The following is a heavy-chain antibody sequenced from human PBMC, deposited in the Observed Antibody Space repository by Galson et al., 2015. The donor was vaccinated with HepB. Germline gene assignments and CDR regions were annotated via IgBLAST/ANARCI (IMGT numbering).Heavy chain of an antibody. Sequence: SVKVSCKASGYTFTSYAMHWVRQAPGQRLEWMGWINAGNGNTKYSQKFQGRVTITRDTSASTAYMELSSLRSEDTAVYYCARGASSSSWYRSPGGGLIDYWGQGTLVTVSS. V-gene: IGHV1-3*01. D-gene: IGHD6-13*01. CDR3: ARGASSSSWYRSPGGGLIDY. CDR1: GYTFTSYA. CDR2: INAGNGNT. J-gene: IGHJ4*02.